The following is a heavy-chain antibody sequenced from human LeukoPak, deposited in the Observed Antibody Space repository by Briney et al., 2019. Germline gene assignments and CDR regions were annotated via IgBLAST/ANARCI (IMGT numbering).Heavy chain of an antibody. D-gene: IGHD6-13*01. J-gene: IGHJ4*02. CDR1: GYSFTSYW. V-gene: IGHV5-51*01. Sequence: GESLKFSGKGSGYSFTSYWIGWVRQMPGKGLDGMGSIYPGDTDTRYSPSFQGKVTISADKSISTAYLQWSSLKASDTAMYYCARLIAVSSGSSWYDYWGQGTLVTVSS. CDR2: IYPGDTDT. CDR3: ARLIAVSSGSSWYDY.